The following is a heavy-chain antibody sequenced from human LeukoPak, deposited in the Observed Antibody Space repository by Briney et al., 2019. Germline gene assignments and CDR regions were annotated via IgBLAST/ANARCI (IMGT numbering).Heavy chain of an antibody. CDR2: FAGSDTTT. CDR1: GFTFSSYG. V-gene: IGHV3-48*03. CDR3: TTLGYHLDS. J-gene: IGHJ4*02. Sequence: GGSLRLSCVGSGFTFSSYGMNWVRQAPGKGLEWVAYFAGSDTTTYYADSVKGRFTISRDNARNSLYLQMNSLRAEDTALYYCTTLGYHLDSWGQGTLVTVSS. D-gene: IGHD3-22*01.